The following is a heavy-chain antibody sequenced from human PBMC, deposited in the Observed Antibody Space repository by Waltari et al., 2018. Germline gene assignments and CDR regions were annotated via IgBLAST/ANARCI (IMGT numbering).Heavy chain of an antibody. CDR3: AKPQWLSPDAFDI. D-gene: IGHD6-19*01. CDR2: ISWNSGRV. CDR1: GFTFDDYA. J-gene: IGHJ3*02. V-gene: IGHV3-9*01. Sequence: EVQLVESGGGLVQPGRSLRLPCEVSGFTFDDYAMHWVRQAPGKGLEWVSGISWNSGRVVYADSVNGRFTISRDNAKNSLHLQMNSLRAEDTALYYCAKPQWLSPDAFDIWGQGTMVTVSS.